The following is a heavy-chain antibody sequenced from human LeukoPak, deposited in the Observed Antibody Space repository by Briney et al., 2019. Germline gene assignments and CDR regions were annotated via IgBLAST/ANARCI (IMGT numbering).Heavy chain of an antibody. D-gene: IGHD3-22*01. CDR2: IIPIFGTA. V-gene: IGHV1-69*06. CDR1: GGTFSSYA. Sequence: SVKVSCKASGGTFSSYAISWVRQAPGQGLEWMGGIIPIFGTANYAQKFQGRVTITADKSTSTAYMELSSLRSEDTAVYYCARTYYYDSSGYPHYWGQGTLVTVSS. J-gene: IGHJ4*02. CDR3: ARTYYYDSSGYPHY.